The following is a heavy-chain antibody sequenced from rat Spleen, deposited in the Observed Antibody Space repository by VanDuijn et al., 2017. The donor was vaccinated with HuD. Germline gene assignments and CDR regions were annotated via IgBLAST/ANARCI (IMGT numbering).Heavy chain of an antibody. Sequence: EVQLVETGGGLVQPGKSLKLSCVASGFTFSRYWMYWVRQAPGKGLEWVSSVSNDGGNTYYPDSVKGRFTISRNNAENTVYLQMNSLRSEDTATYYCAAAGYGYWGQGVMVTVSS. CDR3: AAAGYGY. V-gene: IGHV5-58*01. J-gene: IGHJ2*01. D-gene: IGHD1-7*01. CDR1: GFTFSRYW. CDR2: VSNDGGNT.